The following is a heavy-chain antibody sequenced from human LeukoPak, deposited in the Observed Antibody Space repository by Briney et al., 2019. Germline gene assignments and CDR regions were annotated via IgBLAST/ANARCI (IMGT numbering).Heavy chain of an antibody. D-gene: IGHD3-10*01. CDR1: GGSISSGGYY. CDR2: IYYSGST. CDR3: AKVGLTMVRGVIITGKFDY. V-gene: IGHV4-31*03. J-gene: IGHJ4*02. Sequence: SETLSLTCTVSGGSISSGGYYWSWIRQHPGKGLEWIGYIYYSGSTYYNPSLKSRVTISVDTSKNQFSLKLSSVTAADTAVYYCAKVGLTMVRGVIITGKFDYWGQGTLVTVSS.